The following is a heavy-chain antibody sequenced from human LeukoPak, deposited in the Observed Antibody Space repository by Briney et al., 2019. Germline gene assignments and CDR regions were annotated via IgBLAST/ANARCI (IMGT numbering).Heavy chain of an antibody. CDR3: ARDAVESAVAGTFYFDY. Sequence: ASVKVSCKASGYTFTSYGISWVRQAPGQGLEWMGWISAYNGNTNYAQKLQGRVTMTTDTSTSTAYMELRSLRSDDTAVYYCARDAVESAVAGTFYFDYWGQGTLVTVSS. CDR1: GYTFTSYG. D-gene: IGHD6-19*01. V-gene: IGHV1-18*01. J-gene: IGHJ4*02. CDR2: ISAYNGNT.